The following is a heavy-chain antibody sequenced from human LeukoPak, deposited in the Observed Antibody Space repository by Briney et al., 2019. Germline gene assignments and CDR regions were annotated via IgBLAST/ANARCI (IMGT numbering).Heavy chain of an antibody. Sequence: SETLSLTCTVSGVSISGYYRSWIRQPPGKGLENIGYIYYSGSTNYNPSLKSRVTISVDTSKNQFSLKLSSVTAADTAVYYCAREGMGCSSTSCLPHFDYWGQGTLVTVSS. CDR3: AREGMGCSSTSCLPHFDY. D-gene: IGHD2-2*01. CDR2: IYYSGST. V-gene: IGHV4-59*01. J-gene: IGHJ4*02. CDR1: GVSISGYY.